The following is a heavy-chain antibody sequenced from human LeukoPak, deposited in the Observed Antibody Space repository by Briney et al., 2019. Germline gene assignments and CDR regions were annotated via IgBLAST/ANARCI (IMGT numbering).Heavy chain of an antibody. CDR1: CGSISSSNYY. CDR3: ARHVGNWERDAFDI. J-gene: IGHJ3*02. Sequence: SEALSLTCTVSCGSISSSNYYWGWIRQPPGKGLEWSGSIYYNGSTYYNPSLKSRVTISVDTSKNEFSLKLSSVTAADTAVYYCARHVGNWERDAFDIWGQGTMVTVSS. V-gene: IGHV4-39*01. CDR2: IYYNGST. D-gene: IGHD7-27*01.